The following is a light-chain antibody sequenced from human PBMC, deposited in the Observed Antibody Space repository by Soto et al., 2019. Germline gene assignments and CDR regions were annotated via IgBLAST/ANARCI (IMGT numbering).Light chain of an antibody. CDR2: GAS. Sequence: TTTPDALSVSPRDTATLSCRASQSVSSSLALYQQKPGQPPRLLMYGASTRATGVPARFSGSGSGTEFTLTISRLQSEDFAVYYCQQYYNWRPRFGQVGKV. J-gene: IGKJ1*01. CDR3: QQYYNWRPR. V-gene: IGKV3-15*01. CDR1: QSVSSS.